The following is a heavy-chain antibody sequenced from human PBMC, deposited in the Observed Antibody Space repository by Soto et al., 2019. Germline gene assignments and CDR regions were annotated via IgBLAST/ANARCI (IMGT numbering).Heavy chain of an antibody. Sequence: QVQLVESGGGVVQPGRSLRLSCAASGFTFSSYGMHWVRQAPGKGLKWVAVISYDGSNKYYADSVKGRFTISRDNSKNTLYLQMNSLRAEDTAVYYCAKEVGFDWLFPHYGMDVWGQGTTVTVSS. J-gene: IGHJ6*02. D-gene: IGHD3-9*01. CDR1: GFTFSSYG. V-gene: IGHV3-30*18. CDR2: ISYDGSNK. CDR3: AKEVGFDWLFPHYGMDV.